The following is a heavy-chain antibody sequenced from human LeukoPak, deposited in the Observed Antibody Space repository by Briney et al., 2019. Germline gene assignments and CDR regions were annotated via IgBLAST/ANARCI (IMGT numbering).Heavy chain of an antibody. D-gene: IGHD3-22*01. V-gene: IGHV3-30*02. CDR3: ARASGTDSSGYLQIDY. Sequence: PGGSLRLSCAASGFTFSSYGMHWVRQAPGKGLEWVAFIRFDGSNKYYADSVKGRFTISRDNAKNTLYLQMNSLRAEDTAMYYCARASGTDSSGYLQIDYWGQGTLVTVSS. J-gene: IGHJ4*02. CDR2: IRFDGSNK. CDR1: GFTFSSYG.